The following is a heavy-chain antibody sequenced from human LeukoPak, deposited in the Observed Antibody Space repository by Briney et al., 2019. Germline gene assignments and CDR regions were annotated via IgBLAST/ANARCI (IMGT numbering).Heavy chain of an antibody. J-gene: IGHJ4*02. CDR2: IYSGSSST. Sequence: GGSLRLSCAASGFTVSSNYMSWVRQAPGKGLEWVSVIYSGSSSTYYTDSVKGRFTISRHNSKNTLYLQMNSLRAEGTAVYYCARVGSGWYDFDYWGQGTLVTVSS. CDR3: ARVGSGWYDFDY. V-gene: IGHV3-53*04. CDR1: GFTVSSNY. D-gene: IGHD6-19*01.